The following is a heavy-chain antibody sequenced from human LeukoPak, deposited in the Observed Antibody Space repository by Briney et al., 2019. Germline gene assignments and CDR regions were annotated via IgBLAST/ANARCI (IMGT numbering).Heavy chain of an antibody. V-gene: IGHV1-18*04. Sequence: ASVKASCKASGYAFTSYGISWVRQAPGQGLEWMGWISAYNGNTNYAQKLQGRVTMTTDTSTSTAYMELRSLRSDDTAVYYCARDLKGYSSSWSRGVFDYWGQGTLVTVSS. CDR1: GYAFTSYG. J-gene: IGHJ4*02. CDR3: ARDLKGYSSSWSRGVFDY. D-gene: IGHD6-13*01. CDR2: ISAYNGNT.